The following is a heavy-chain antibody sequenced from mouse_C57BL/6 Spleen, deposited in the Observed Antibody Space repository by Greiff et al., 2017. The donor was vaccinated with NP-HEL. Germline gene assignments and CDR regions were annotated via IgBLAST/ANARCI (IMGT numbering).Heavy chain of an antibody. D-gene: IGHD2-4*01. CDR3: TPIYYDYDGYFDV. V-gene: IGHV6-3*01. CDR2: IRLKSDNYAT. J-gene: IGHJ1*03. CDR1: GFTFSNYW. Sequence: EVKVVESGGGLVQPGGSMKLSCVASGFTFSNYWMNWVRQSPEKGLEWVAQIRLKSDNYATHYAESVKGRFTISRDDSKSSVYLQMNNLRAEDTGIYYCTPIYYDYDGYFDVWGTGTTVTVSS.